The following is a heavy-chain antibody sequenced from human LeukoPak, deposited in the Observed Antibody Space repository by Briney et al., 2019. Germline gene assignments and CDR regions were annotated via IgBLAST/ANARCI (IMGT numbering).Heavy chain of an antibody. CDR2: ISGSGGST. CDR1: GFTFRTYA. J-gene: IGHJ4*02. CDR3: AKSSHFWSGYLDY. V-gene: IGHV3-23*01. D-gene: IGHD3-3*02. Sequence: PGGSLRLPCAASGFTFRTYALSWVRQAPGKGLEWVSAISGSGGSTYYADSVKGRFTISRDNSKNTLYLQMNSLRAEDTAVYYCAKSSHFWSGYLDYWGQGTLVTVSS.